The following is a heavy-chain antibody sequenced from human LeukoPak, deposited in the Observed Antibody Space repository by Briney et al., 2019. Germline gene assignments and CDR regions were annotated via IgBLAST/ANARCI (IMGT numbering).Heavy chain of an antibody. Sequence: GGSLRLSCAASGFTFSSYWMSWVRQAPGKGLEWVANIKQDGSEKYYVDSVKGRFTISRDNAKNSLYLQMNSLRAEDTAVYYCARDLRSSSWYDLYYFDYWGQGTLVTVSS. CDR1: GFTFSSYW. CDR3: ARDLRSSSWYDLYYFDY. D-gene: IGHD6-13*01. J-gene: IGHJ4*02. CDR2: IKQDGSEK. V-gene: IGHV3-7*01.